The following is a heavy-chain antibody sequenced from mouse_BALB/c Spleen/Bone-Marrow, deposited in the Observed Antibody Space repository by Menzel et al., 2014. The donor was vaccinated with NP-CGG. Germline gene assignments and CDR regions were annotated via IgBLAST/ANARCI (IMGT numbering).Heavy chain of an antibody. J-gene: IGHJ3*01. Sequence: VQLQQSGAELAKPGASVKMSCKASGYTFTNYWMHWVKQRPGQGLEWIGYIYPSTGYTEYNQKFKDKATLTSDKSSSTAYMQLXXXXXXXXXXXYXAGGRFAYWGQGTLVTVSA. CDR1: GYTFTNYW. CDR2: IYPSTGYT. CDR3: AGGRFAY. V-gene: IGHV1-7*01.